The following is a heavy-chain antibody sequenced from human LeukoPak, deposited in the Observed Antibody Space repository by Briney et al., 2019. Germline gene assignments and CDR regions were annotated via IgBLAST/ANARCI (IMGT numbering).Heavy chain of an antibody. Sequence: GESLKISCKGSVYSFTSYWIGWVRQMSGKGVEWVGIIYPGDSDTRYSPAFQGQVTISADKSISTAYLQWSSLKASDTAMYYCASGASGGRWYFDYWGQGTLVTVSS. V-gene: IGHV5-51*01. CDR3: ASGASGGRWYFDY. J-gene: IGHJ4*02. D-gene: IGHD3-16*01. CDR2: IYPGDSDT. CDR1: VYSFTSYW.